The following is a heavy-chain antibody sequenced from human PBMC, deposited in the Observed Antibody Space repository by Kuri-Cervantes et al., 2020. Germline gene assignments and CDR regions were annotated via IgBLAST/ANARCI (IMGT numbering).Heavy chain of an antibody. Sequence: GESLKISCAASGFTFSSYGMHWVRQAPGKGLEWVAVISYDGSNKFYADSVKGRFTISRDNFKNMLYLQMNSLRAEDTAVYFCARDSWLAFQHWGQGTLVTVSS. D-gene: IGHD6-19*01. CDR3: ARDSWLAFQH. CDR1: GFTFSSYG. V-gene: IGHV3-33*05. CDR2: ISYDGSNK. J-gene: IGHJ1*01.